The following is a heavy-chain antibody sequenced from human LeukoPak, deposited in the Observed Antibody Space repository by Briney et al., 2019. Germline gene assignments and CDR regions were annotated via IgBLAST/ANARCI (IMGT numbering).Heavy chain of an antibody. D-gene: IGHD3-16*02. CDR2: MLYSGST. CDR3: ARSDIWGSYRFPDY. V-gene: IGHV4-59*08. CDR1: GASISNFY. J-gene: IGHJ4*01. Sequence: SETLSLTCTVSGASISNFYWSWIRQAPGQGLEWIGYMLYSGSTNQKPSLRSRVTISVDTSKNQVSLKLSSVTAADTAVYYCARSDIWGSYRFPDYWGQGILVTVSS.